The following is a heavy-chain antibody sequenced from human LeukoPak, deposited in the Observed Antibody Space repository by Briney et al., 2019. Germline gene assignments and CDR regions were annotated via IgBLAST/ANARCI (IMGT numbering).Heavy chain of an antibody. Sequence: PGGSLRLSCAASGFTFSSYAMSWVRRAPGKGLVWVSRIKSDGITTTYADSVKGRFTISRDNAKNTLYLQMNSLRVDDTAVYYCARGVWHYDLWGRGTLVTVSS. V-gene: IGHV3-74*01. CDR2: IKSDGITT. CDR1: GFTFSSYA. CDR3: ARGVWHYDL. J-gene: IGHJ2*01.